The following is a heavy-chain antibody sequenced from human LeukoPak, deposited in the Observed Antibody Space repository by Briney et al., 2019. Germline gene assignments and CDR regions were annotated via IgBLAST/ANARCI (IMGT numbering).Heavy chain of an antibody. Sequence: SETLSLTCTVSGYSISSGYYWGWIRQPPGKGLEWIGYIYYSGSTNYNPSLKSRLTMSLDTSKNQFSLKLSSVTAADTAMYYCARFKYGGYDYWGQGTLVTVSS. V-gene: IGHV4-61*05. J-gene: IGHJ4*02. CDR3: ARFKYGGYDY. D-gene: IGHD5-12*01. CDR1: GYSISSGYY. CDR2: IYYSGST.